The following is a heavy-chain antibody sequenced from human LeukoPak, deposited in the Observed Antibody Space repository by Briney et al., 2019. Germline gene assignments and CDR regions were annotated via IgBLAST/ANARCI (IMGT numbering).Heavy chain of an antibody. D-gene: IGHD6-13*01. J-gene: IGHJ4*02. CDR3: ARVRGDLAAANFDY. V-gene: IGHV4-30-2*01. CDR2: IYHSGST. Sequence: PSETLSLTCAVSGGSISSGGYSWSWIRQPPGKGLEWIGYIYHSGSTYYNPSLKSRVTISVDTSKNQFSLKLSSVTAADTAVYYCARVRGDLAAANFDYWGQGTLVTVSS. CDR1: GGSISSGGYS.